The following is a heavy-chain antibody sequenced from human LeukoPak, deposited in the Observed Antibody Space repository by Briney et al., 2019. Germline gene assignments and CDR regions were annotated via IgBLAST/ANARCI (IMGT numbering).Heavy chain of an antibody. J-gene: IGHJ3*02. V-gene: IGHV3-23*01. Sequence: GGSLRLSCAASGFTFSSYAMTWVRQAPGKGLEWVSGISGSGGSTYYADSVKGRFPISRDNSKNTLYLQVNSLRAEDSAIYYCAKGVFFHPSDDGFDIWGQGTMVTVSS. CDR3: AKGVFFHPSDDGFDI. CDR1: GFTFSSYA. D-gene: IGHD3-3*01. CDR2: ISGSGGST.